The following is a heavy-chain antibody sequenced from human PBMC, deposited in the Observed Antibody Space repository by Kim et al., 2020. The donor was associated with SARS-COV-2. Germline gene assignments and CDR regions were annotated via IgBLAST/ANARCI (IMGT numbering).Heavy chain of an antibody. CDR3: ATDRGGALFDM. Sequence: GGSLRLSCAASAFSFSVYGMHWVRQAPGKGLEWVAVIWNDGTTTSYVDSVKGRFTISRDNSKNTLYLQMNSLRAEDTAVYYCATDRGGALFDMWGQGTLVTVSS. D-gene: IGHD3-16*01. CDR2: IWNDGTTT. V-gene: IGHV3-33*01. J-gene: IGHJ3*02. CDR1: AFSFSVYG.